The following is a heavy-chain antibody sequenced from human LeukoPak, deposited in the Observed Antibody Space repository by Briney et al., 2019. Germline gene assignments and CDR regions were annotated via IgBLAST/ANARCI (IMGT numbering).Heavy chain of an antibody. Sequence: GGSLRLSCAASGFTFSRYSMNWVRQAPGKGLEWVSCISSSSSYTYYVDSVKGRFTISRDNAKNSLYLQMNSLRAEDTAVYYCARAREGITIGAFDIWDQGTMVTVSS. CDR1: GFTFSRYS. CDR3: ARAREGITIGAFDI. V-gene: IGHV3-21*01. D-gene: IGHD3-3*01. J-gene: IGHJ3*02. CDR2: ISSSSSYT.